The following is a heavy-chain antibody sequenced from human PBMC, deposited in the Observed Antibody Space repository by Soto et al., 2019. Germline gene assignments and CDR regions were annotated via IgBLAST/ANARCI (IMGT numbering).Heavy chain of an antibody. CDR2: IYSSGSF. CDR3: ARGSSRWDY. J-gene: IGHJ4*02. D-gene: IGHD6-13*01. CDR1: GGSISRYY. Sequence: SETLSLTCTVSGGSISRYYWGWIRQPAGKGLEWVGRIYSSGSFNYNSSLKSRVTMSVDTSKNQFSLRLSSVTAADTAMYYCARGSSRWDYWGQGXLVTVYS. V-gene: IGHV4-4*07.